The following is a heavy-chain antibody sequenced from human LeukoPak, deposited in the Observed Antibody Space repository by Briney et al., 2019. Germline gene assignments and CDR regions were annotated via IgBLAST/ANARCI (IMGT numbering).Heavy chain of an antibody. Sequence: GGSLRLSCAASGFTFSSYEMNWVRQAPGKGLEWVSYISSSGSTIYYADSVKGRFTISRDNAKNSLYLQMNSLRAEDTAVYYCARADPEFDYWGQGTLVTVSS. J-gene: IGHJ4*02. V-gene: IGHV3-48*03. CDR1: GFTFSSYE. CDR3: ARADPEFDY. CDR2: ISSSGSTI.